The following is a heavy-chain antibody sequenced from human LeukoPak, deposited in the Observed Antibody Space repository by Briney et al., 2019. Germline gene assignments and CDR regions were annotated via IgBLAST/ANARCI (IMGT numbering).Heavy chain of an antibody. CDR1: GFTFSDHY. D-gene: IGHD6-6*01. V-gene: IGHV3-30*18. CDR2: ISYDGSNK. Sequence: GGSLRLSCAASGFTFSDHYLDWVRQAPGKGLEWVAVISYDGSNKYYADSVKGRFTISRDNSKNTLYLQMNSLRAEDTAVYCCAKGVWAFDYWGQGTLVTVSS. J-gene: IGHJ4*02. CDR3: AKGVWAFDY.